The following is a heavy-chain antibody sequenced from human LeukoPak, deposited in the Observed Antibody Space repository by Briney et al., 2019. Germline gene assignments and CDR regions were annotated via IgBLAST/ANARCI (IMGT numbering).Heavy chain of an antibody. CDR3: VGGYRRDAFDI. V-gene: IGHV4-34*01. Sequence: PSETLPLTCAVDGGSFSGYYWSWIRQPPGRGLEWIGEINHSGSTNYNPSLKSRVTISADTSKTQFSLELSSVTAADPAVSYFVGGYRRDAFDIWGQGTMVTVSS. J-gene: IGHJ3*02. CDR1: GGSFSGYY. D-gene: IGHD1-26*01. CDR2: INHSGST.